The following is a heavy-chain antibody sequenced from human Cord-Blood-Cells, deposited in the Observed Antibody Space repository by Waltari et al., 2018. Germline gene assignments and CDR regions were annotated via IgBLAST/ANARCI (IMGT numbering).Heavy chain of an antibody. D-gene: IGHD3-22*01. CDR3: AGSSDYYDSSGYYWYFDL. CDR2: IYYSGST. CDR1: GGSISSSSYY. J-gene: IGHJ2*01. Sequence: QLQLQESGPGLVKPSETLSLTCTVPGGSISSSSYYWGWTRHPPGKGLEWIGSIYYSGSTYYNPSLKSRVTISVDTSKNQFSLKLSSVTAADTAVYYCAGSSDYYDSSGYYWYFDLWGRGTLVTVSS. V-gene: IGHV4-39*07.